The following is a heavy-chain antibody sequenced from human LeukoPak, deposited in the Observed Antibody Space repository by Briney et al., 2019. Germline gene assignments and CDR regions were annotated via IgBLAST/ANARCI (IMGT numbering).Heavy chain of an antibody. J-gene: IGHJ4*02. CDR1: GFTFSSYS. CDR3: ASATISVSGGDFDY. CDR2: ISSSSSYI. V-gene: IGHV3-21*01. D-gene: IGHD3-9*01. Sequence: GGALRLSCAASGFTFSSYSMNWVRQAPGKGLEWVSSISSSSSYIYYADSVKGRFTIFRDNAKNSLYLQMNSLRAEDTAVYYCASATISVSGGDFDYWGQGTLVTVSS.